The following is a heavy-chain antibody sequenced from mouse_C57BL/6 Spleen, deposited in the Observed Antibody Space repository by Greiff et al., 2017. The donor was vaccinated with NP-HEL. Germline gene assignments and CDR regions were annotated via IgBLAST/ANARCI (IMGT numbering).Heavy chain of an antibody. D-gene: IGHD2-3*01. CDR3: ARKIDDGYDWYFDV. Sequence: QVTLKVSGPGILQSSQTLSLTCSFSGFSLSTSGMGVSWIRQPSGKGLEWLAHIYWDDDKRYNPSLKRRLTISKDTSRKQVFLKITSVDTADTATYYCARKIDDGYDWYFDVWGTGTTVTVSS. CDR1: GFSLSTSGMG. J-gene: IGHJ1*03. V-gene: IGHV8-12*01. CDR2: IYWDDDK.